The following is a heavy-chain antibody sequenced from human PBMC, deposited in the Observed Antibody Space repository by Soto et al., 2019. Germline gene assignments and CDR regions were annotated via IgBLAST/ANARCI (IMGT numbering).Heavy chain of an antibody. J-gene: IGHJ4*02. CDR3: AKDDLGSSGWYYFDD. Sequence: PGGSLRLSCAASGFTFSSYAMSWVRQAPGKGLEWVSAISGSGGSTYYADSVKGRFTISRDNSKNTLYLQMNSLRAEDTAVYYCAKDDLGSSGWYYFDDWGQGTLVTVAS. CDR1: GFTFSSYA. D-gene: IGHD6-19*01. CDR2: ISGSGGST. V-gene: IGHV3-23*01.